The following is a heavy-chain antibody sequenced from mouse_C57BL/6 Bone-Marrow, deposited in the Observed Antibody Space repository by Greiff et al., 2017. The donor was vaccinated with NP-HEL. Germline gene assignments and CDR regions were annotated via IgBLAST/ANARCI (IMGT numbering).Heavy chain of an antibody. CDR2: ISSGGSYT. Sequence: EVQLQQSGGDLVKPGGSLKLSCAASGFTFSSYGMSWVRQTPDKRLEWVATISSGGSYTYYPDSVKGRFTISRDNAKNTLYLQMSSLKSEDTAMYYCARPGWSYYFDYWGQGTTLTVSS. V-gene: IGHV5-6*01. D-gene: IGHD1-1*02. CDR1: GFTFSSYG. J-gene: IGHJ2*01. CDR3: ARPGWSYYFDY.